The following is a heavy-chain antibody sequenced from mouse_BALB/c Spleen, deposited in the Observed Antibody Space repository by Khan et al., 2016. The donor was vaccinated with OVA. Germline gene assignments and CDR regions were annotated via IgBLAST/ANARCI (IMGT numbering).Heavy chain of an antibody. Sequence: VQLKESGPGLVKPSQSLSLICTVTGYSITSDYAWYWIRQFPGNKLEWMVFISYSGNTKYNPSLKSRISITRDTSKNQFFLQLNSVTTEDTATYYCARVYGGDFDYWGQGTTLTVAS. CDR2: ISYSGNT. D-gene: IGHD1-1*01. CDR1: GYSITSDYA. CDR3: ARVYGGDFDY. J-gene: IGHJ2*01. V-gene: IGHV3-2*02.